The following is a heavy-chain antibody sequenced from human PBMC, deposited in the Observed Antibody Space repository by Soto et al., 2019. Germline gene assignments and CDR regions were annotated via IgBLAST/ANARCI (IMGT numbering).Heavy chain of an antibody. CDR1: GGSISSSSYY. Sequence: QLQLQESGPGLVKPSETLSLTCTVSGGSISSSSYYWGWIRQPPGKGLEWIGSIYYSGSTYYNPSLKSRVTISVDTSKNQFSLKLSSVTAADTAVYYCARELGVAPCWFDPWGQGTLVTVSS. D-gene: IGHD7-27*01. J-gene: IGHJ5*02. CDR3: ARELGVAPCWFDP. CDR2: IYYSGST. V-gene: IGHV4-39*02.